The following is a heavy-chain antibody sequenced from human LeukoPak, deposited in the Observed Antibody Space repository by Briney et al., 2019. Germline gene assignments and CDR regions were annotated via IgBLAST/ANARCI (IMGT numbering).Heavy chain of an antibody. J-gene: IGHJ4*02. V-gene: IGHV4-39*01. Sequence: SETLSLTCAVSGGSVSSPNLYWGWIRQPPGKGLEWIGSMFSSGSTYYNPSLKSRVTISVDTSKNQFSLKLSSVTAADTAVYYCARQRGPFDYWGQGTLVTVSS. CDR2: MFSSGST. CDR1: GGSVSSPNLY. CDR3: ARQRGPFDY. D-gene: IGHD1-26*01.